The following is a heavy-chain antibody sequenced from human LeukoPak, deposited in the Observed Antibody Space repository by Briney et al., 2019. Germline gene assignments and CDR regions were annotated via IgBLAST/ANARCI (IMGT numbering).Heavy chain of an antibody. CDR1: GFTFSSYA. V-gene: IGHV4-34*01. Sequence: GSLRLSCAASGFTFSSYAMSWIRQPPGKGLEWIGEINHSGSTNYNPSLKSRVTISVDTSKNQFSLKLSSVTAADTAVYYCARGSPLIVGATGWFDPWGQGTLVTVSS. CDR3: ARGSPLIVGATGWFDP. D-gene: IGHD1-26*01. J-gene: IGHJ5*02. CDR2: INHSGST.